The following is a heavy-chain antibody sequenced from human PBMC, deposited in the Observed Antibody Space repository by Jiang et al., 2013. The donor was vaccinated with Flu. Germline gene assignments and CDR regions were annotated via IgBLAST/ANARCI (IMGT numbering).Heavy chain of an antibody. J-gene: IGHJ6*03. Sequence: GAEVKKPGSSVKVSCKASGGTFSSYAISWVRQAPGQGLEWMGGIIPIFGTANYAQKFQGRVTITADESTSTAYMELSSLRSEDTAVYYCARDKYCSSTSCYTVTGTNSYYYYYYMDVWGKGTTVTVSS. CDR3: ARDKYCSSTSCYTVTGTNSYYYYYYMDV. CDR1: GGTFSSYA. D-gene: IGHD2-2*02. CDR2: IIPIFGTA. V-gene: IGHV1-69*01.